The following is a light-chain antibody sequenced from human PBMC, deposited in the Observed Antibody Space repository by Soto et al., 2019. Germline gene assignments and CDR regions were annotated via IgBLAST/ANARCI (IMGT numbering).Light chain of an antibody. J-gene: IGKJ4*01. CDR1: QSISSW. Sequence: DIQMTQSPSTLSASVGDRVTITCRASQSISSWLAWYQQKPGKAPKLLIYDASSLESGVPSRFSGSGSGTEFTLTISSLQPADFATYYCQQYNSYSSTFGGGTKVEIK. V-gene: IGKV1-5*01. CDR3: QQYNSYSST. CDR2: DAS.